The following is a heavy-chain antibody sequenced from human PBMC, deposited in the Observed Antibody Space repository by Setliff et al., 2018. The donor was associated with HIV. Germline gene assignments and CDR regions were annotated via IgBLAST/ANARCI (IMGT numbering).Heavy chain of an antibody. CDR3: TREFHRGIPDYFDS. D-gene: IGHD2-2*02. V-gene: IGHV4-31*03. J-gene: IGHJ4*02. CDR2: IYYSGST. Sequence: SETLSLTGTVSGGSISSGGYYWSWIRQHPGKGLEWIGYIYYSGSTYYNPSLKSRVTISVDTSKNQFSLKLSSVTAADTAVYYCTREFHRGIPDYFDSWGQGILVTVSS. CDR1: GGSISSGGYY.